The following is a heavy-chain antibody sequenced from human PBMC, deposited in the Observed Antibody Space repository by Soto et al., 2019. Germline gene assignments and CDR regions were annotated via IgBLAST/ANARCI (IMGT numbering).Heavy chain of an antibody. CDR3: ARGRCSGGSCYWDY. Sequence: ASETLSLTCAVYGGSFSGYYWSWIRQPPGKGLEWIGEINHSGSTNYNPSLKSRVTISVDTSKNQFSLKLSSVTAADTAVYYCARGRCSGGSCYWDYWGQGTLVTVSS. CDR2: INHSGST. V-gene: IGHV4-34*01. D-gene: IGHD2-15*01. CDR1: GGSFSGYY. J-gene: IGHJ4*02.